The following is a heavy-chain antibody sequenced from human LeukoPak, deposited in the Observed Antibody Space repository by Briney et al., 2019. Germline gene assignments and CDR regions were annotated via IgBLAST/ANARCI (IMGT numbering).Heavy chain of an antibody. CDR1: GFTFSSYS. J-gene: IGHJ4*02. CDR3: ARDLGWYYYDSSGYPGFDY. V-gene: IGHV3-21*01. CDR2: ISYSSSYL. Sequence: PGGSLRLSCAASGFTFSSYSINWVRQAPGKGLEWVSSISYSSSYLYYADSVKGRFTISRGNPKNSLYLQMNSLGAEDTAVYYCARDLGWYYYDSSGYPGFDYWGQGTLVTVSS. D-gene: IGHD3-22*01.